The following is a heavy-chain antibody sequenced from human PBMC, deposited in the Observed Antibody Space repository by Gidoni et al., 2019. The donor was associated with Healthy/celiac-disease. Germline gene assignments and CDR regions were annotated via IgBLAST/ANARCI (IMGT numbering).Heavy chain of an antibody. CDR2: ISYDGSNK. D-gene: IGHD3-3*01. CDR1: GFTFSSYG. J-gene: IGHJ6*03. CDR3: AKGEGFGVVFTYYYYYYMDV. Sequence: QVQLVESGGGVVQPGRSLRLSCAASGFTFSSYGMHWVRQAPGKGLEWVAVISYDGSNKYYADSVKGRFTISRDNSKNTLYLQMNSLRAEDTAVYYCAKGEGFGVVFTYYYYYYMDVWGKGTTVTVSS. V-gene: IGHV3-30*18.